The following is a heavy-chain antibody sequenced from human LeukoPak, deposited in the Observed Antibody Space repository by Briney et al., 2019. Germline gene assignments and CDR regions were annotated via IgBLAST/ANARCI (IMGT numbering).Heavy chain of an antibody. CDR2: IYSGGEI. Sequence: GGSLRLSCAASGFTVSNNYMNWVRQAPGKGLEWVSVIYSGGEIYYEDSVKGRFTISRDNSKNTLYLQMNSLRAEDTAVYYCARGGIAGPGSGYSDCWGQGTLVTVSS. V-gene: IGHV3-53*01. D-gene: IGHD6-13*01. J-gene: IGHJ4*02. CDR1: GFTVSNNY. CDR3: ARGGIAGPGSGYSDC.